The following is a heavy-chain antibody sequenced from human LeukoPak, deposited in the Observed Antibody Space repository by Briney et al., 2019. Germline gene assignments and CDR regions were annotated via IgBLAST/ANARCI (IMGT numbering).Heavy chain of an antibody. CDR3: ARVVGATLYFDL. Sequence: PSETLSLTCTVSGGSISSYYWGWIRQPPGKGLEWIGYIYYSGSTNYNPSLKSRVTISVDLSKNQFSLRLSSVTAADTAVYYCARVVGATLYFDLWAVAPWSLSPQ. J-gene: IGHJ2*01. CDR2: IYYSGST. V-gene: IGHV4-59*12. CDR1: GGSISSYY. D-gene: IGHD1-26*01.